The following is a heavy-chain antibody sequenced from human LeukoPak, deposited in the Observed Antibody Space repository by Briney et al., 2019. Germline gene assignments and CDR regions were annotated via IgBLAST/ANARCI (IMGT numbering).Heavy chain of an antibody. J-gene: IGHJ5*02. CDR2: IYYSGST. V-gene: IGHV4-59*12. CDR3: ARMNQRLLWFGELSSGWFDP. D-gene: IGHD3-10*01. Sequence: SETLSLTCTVSGGSISSYYWSWIRQPPGKGLEWIGYIYYSGSTNYNPSLKGRVTISVDTSVNQFSLKLSSVTAADTAVYYCARMNQRLLWFGELSSGWFDPWGQGTLVTVSS. CDR1: GGSISSYY.